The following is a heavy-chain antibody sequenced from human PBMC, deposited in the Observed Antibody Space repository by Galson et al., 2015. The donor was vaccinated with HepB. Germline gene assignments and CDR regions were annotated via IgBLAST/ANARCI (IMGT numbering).Heavy chain of an antibody. CDR2: ISAYNGNT. D-gene: IGHD7-27*01. CDR1: GYTFTSYG. CDR3: ARGGPNWGVDY. J-gene: IGHJ4*02. Sequence: SVKVSCKASGYTFTSYGISWARQAPGQGLEWMGWISAYNGNTNYAQKLQGRVTMTRDTSISTAYMELSRLRSDDTAVYYCARGGPNWGVDYWGQGTLVTVSS. V-gene: IGHV1-18*01.